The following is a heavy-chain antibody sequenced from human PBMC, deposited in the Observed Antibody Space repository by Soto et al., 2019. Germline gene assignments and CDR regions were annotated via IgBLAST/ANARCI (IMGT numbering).Heavy chain of an antibody. J-gene: IGHJ4*02. V-gene: IGHV4-59*01. Sequence: SETLSLTCTFSGGSISSYYWSWIRRPPGKGLEWIGYIYYSGSTNYNPSLKSRVTISVDTSKNQFSLKLSSVTAADTAVYYCAREAAAGTLDYWGQGTLVTVSS. CDR3: AREAAAGTLDY. CDR1: GGSISSYY. D-gene: IGHD6-13*01. CDR2: IYYSGST.